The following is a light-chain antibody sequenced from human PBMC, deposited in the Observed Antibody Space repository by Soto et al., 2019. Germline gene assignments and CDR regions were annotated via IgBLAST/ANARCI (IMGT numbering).Light chain of an antibody. CDR2: DVN. J-gene: IGLJ1*01. V-gene: IGLV2-14*01. CDR1: SSDVGGYDY. CDR3: SSYTSSSTLV. Sequence: QSVLTQPASVSGSPGQSITISCTGISSDVGGYDYVSWYQQHPGKATQLMIYDVNNRPSGVSNRFSGSKSGNTASLTISGLQAEDEADYYCSSYTSSSTLVFGTGTKVTVL.